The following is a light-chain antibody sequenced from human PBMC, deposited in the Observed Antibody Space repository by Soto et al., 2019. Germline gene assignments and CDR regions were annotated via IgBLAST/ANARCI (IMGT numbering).Light chain of an antibody. V-gene: IGLV2-11*01. J-gene: IGLJ1*01. CDR3: CSYAGSYTGG. Sequence: QSVLTQPRSVSGSPGQSVTISCTGTSSDVGGYNYVSWYQQHPGKAPKLMIYDVSKRPSGVPDRFSGSKSGNTASLTISGLQAEDEADYYCCSYAGSYTGGFGTGPKLTVL. CDR1: SSDVGGYNY. CDR2: DVS.